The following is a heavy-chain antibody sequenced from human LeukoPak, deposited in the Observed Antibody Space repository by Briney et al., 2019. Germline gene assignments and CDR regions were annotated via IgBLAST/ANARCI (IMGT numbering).Heavy chain of an antibody. Sequence: ASVKVSCKASGGTFISYAISWVRQAPGQGLEWMGGIIPIFGTANYAQKFQGRVTITADESTSTAYMELSSLRSEDTAVYYCARDLAPYSSGWYSFQHWGQGTLVTVSS. CDR3: ARDLAPYSSGWYSFQH. CDR2: IIPIFGTA. V-gene: IGHV1-69*13. J-gene: IGHJ1*01. CDR1: GGTFISYA. D-gene: IGHD6-19*01.